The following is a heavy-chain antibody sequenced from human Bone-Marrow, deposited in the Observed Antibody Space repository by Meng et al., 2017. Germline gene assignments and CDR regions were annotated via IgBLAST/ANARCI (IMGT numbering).Heavy chain of an antibody. V-gene: IGHV1-2*02. Sequence: ASVKVSCKASGYTFTGYYMHWVRQAPGQGLEWMGWINPNSGGTNYAQKFQGRVTMTRDTSISTAYLQWSSLKASDTAMYYCARQLSSSGAFDIWGQGTMVTVSS. J-gene: IGHJ3*02. CDR2: INPNSGGT. CDR3: ARQLSSSGAFDI. CDR1: GYTFTGYY. D-gene: IGHD6-6*01.